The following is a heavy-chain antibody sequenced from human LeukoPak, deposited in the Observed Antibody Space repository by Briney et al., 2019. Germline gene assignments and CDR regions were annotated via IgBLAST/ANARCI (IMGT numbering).Heavy chain of an antibody. CDR3: ARDGQSYYGSGSSSY. V-gene: IGHV5-51*01. CDR1: GCSFTSYW. D-gene: IGHD3-10*01. Sequence: GESLKISCKGSGCSFTSYWIGWVRQMPGKGLEWMGIIYPGDSDTRYSPSFQGQVTISADKSISTAYLQWSSLKASDTAMYYCARDGQSYYGSGSSSYWGQGTLVTVSS. J-gene: IGHJ4*02. CDR2: IYPGDSDT.